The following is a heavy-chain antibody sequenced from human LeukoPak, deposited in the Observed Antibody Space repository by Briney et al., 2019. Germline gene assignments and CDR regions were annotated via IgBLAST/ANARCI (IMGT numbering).Heavy chain of an antibody. J-gene: IGHJ4*02. CDR1: GFTFSSYA. CDR3: ARGTKWSPLDFDY. V-gene: IGHV3-30-3*01. Sequence: PGGSLRLSCAASGFTFSSYAMHWVRQAPGKGLEWVAVISYDGSNKYYADSVKGRFTISRDNSKNTLYLQMNSLRAEDTAVYYCARGTKWSPLDFDYWGQGTLVTVSS. D-gene: IGHD3-3*01. CDR2: ISYDGSNK.